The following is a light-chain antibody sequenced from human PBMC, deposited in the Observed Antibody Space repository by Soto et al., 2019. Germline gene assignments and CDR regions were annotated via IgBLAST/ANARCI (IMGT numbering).Light chain of an antibody. CDR2: GNS. CDR3: QSYDSSLSGRGV. CDR1: SSNIGAGYD. J-gene: IGLJ3*02. Sequence: QSVLTQPPSVSGAPGQRVTISCTGSSSNIGAGYDVHWYQQLPGTAPKLLIYGNSNRPSGVPDRFSGSKSGTSASLAITGLQAEDEADYYCQSYDSSLSGRGVLGGGTKLTVL. V-gene: IGLV1-40*01.